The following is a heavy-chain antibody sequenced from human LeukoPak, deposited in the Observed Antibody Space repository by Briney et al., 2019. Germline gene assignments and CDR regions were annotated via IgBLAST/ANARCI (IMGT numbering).Heavy chain of an antibody. CDR3: ARHIGILGKWGFDY. CDR1: GYTFTGYY. D-gene: IGHD2/OR15-2a*01. CDR2: INPNSGGT. V-gene: IGHV1-2*02. Sequence: GASVKVSCKASGYTFTGYYMHWVRQAPGQGLEWMGWINPNSGGTNYAQKFQGRVTMTRDTSISTAYMEQSRLRSDDTAVYYCARHIGILGKWGFDYWGQGTLVTVSS. J-gene: IGHJ4*02.